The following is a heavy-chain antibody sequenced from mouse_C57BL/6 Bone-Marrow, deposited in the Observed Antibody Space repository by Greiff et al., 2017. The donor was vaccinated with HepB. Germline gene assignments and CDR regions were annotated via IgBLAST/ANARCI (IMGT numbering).Heavy chain of an antibody. CDR1: GYTFTTYP. V-gene: IGHV1-47*01. Sequence: QVQLKESGAELVKPGASVKMSCKASGYTFTTYPIEWMKQNHGKSLEWIGNFHPYNDDTKYNEKFKGKATLTVEKSSSTVYLELSRLTSDDSAVYYCARLYYYGSSYYFDYWGQGTTLTVSS. CDR2: FHPYNDDT. CDR3: ARLYYYGSSYYFDY. J-gene: IGHJ2*01. D-gene: IGHD1-1*01.